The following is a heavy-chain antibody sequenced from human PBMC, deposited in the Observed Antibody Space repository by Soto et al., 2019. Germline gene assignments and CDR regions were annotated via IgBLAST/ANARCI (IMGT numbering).Heavy chain of an antibody. CDR2: ISPYTGNT. J-gene: IGHJ6*02. Sequence: QVQLVQSGDEVKKPGASVKVSCKASGYIFVNYGIAWVRQAPGQGLEWMGWISPYTGNTHSATKVQGRLTMTTDTATRTAYRDLGSLTSEDTAVYYCVMVDNYVTPTPQDVWGQGTTVTVS. CDR3: VMVDNYVTPTPQDV. CDR1: GYIFVNYG. V-gene: IGHV1-18*01. D-gene: IGHD3-16*01.